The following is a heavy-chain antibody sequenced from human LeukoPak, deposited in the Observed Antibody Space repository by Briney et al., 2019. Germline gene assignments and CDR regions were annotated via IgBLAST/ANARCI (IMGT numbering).Heavy chain of an antibody. CDR3: ARAPRGSCFGLDY. CDR2: ISSSSSYI. CDR1: GFTFSSYS. V-gene: IGHV3-21*01. D-gene: IGHD1-26*01. Sequence: GGSLRLSCTASGFTFSSYSMNWVRQAPGKGLEWVSSISSSSSYIYYADSVKGRSTISRDNAKNSLYLQMNSLRAEDTAVYYCARAPRGSCFGLDYWGQGTLVTVSS. J-gene: IGHJ4*02.